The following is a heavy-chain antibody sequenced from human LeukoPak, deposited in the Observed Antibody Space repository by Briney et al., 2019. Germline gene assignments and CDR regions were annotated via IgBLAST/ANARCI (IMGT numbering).Heavy chain of an antibody. D-gene: IGHD2-2*01. V-gene: IGHV3-23*01. J-gene: IGHJ4*02. Sequence: GGSLRLSCAASGFTFSSHALSWVRQAPGKGLEWVSSLSGSGYNTYYADSVKGRFTISRDNSKNTVYQQMNSLRAEDTAVYYCAKDPYGTRYFDYWGQGTLVTVSS. CDR3: AKDPYGTRYFDY. CDR2: LSGSGYNT. CDR1: GFTFSSHA.